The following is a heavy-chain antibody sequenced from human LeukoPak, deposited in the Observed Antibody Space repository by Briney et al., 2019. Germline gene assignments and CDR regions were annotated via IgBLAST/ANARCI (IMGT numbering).Heavy chain of an antibody. D-gene: IGHD6-19*01. CDR2: IIPILGTA. CDR3: ARAYYSSGWAYAFDI. CDR1: GGTFSSYA. Sequence: GASVKVSCKASGGTFSSYAISWVRQAPGQGLEWMGGIIPILGTANYAQKFQGRVTITTDESTSTAYMELSSLRSEDTAVYYCARAYYSSGWAYAFDIWGQGTMVTVSS. J-gene: IGHJ3*02. V-gene: IGHV1-69*05.